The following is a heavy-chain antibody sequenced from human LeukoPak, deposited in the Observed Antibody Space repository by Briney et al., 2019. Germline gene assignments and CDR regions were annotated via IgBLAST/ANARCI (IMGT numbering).Heavy chain of an antibody. J-gene: IGHJ5*02. V-gene: IGHV1-18*01. CDR1: GYTFRNYG. Sequence: ASVKVSCKASGYTFRNYGISWVRQAPGQGLGWMGWISPYNGNTNQAQNLQGRVTMTTDTSTGTAYMELRSLRSDDTAVYYCARELVMVVAATGVGNWFDPWGQGTLVTVSS. CDR2: ISPYNGNT. CDR3: ARELVMVVAATGVGNWFDP. D-gene: IGHD2-15*01.